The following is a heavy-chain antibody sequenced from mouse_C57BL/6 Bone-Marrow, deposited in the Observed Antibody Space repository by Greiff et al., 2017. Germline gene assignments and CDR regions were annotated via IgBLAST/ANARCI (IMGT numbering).Heavy chain of an antibody. V-gene: IGHV1-81*01. Sequence: QVQLQQSGAELARPGASVKLSCKASGYTFTSYGISWVKQRTGQGLEWIGGIYPRSGNTYYNEKFKGKATLTADKSSSTAYMELRSLTSEDSAVYFCARPYGYGFACWGQGTLVTVSA. CDR3: ARPYGYGFAC. CDR2: IYPRSGNT. D-gene: IGHD2-2*01. J-gene: IGHJ3*01. CDR1: GYTFTSYG.